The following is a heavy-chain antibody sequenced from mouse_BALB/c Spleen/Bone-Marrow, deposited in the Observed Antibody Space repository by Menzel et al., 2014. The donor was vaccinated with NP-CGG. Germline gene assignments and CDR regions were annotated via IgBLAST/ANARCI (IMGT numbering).Heavy chain of an antibody. CDR1: EFDFSRFW. J-gene: IGHJ3*01. D-gene: IGHD2-12*01. Sequence: EVLLVESGGGLVQPGSSLKLSCAASEFDFSRFWMSWVRQAPGKGLDWIGEINPDSSTLNYTPSLKDNFIISRDNAKNTLYLQMSKVRSEDTAVYYGARLAYDGRFAYWGQGTLVTVSA. CDR3: ARLAYDGRFAY. CDR2: INPDSSTL. V-gene: IGHV4-1*02.